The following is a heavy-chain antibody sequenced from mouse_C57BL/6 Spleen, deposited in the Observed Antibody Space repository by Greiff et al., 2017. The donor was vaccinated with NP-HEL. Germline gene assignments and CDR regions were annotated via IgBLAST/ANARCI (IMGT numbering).Heavy chain of an antibody. CDR2: ISSGSSTI. CDR1: GFTFSDYG. D-gene: IGHD2-2*01. V-gene: IGHV5-17*01. Sequence: EVQLVESGGGLVKPGGSLKLSCAASGFTFSDYGMHWVRQAPEKGLEWVAYISSGSSTIYYADTVKGRFTISRDNAKNTLFLQMTSLRSEDTAMYYCARRSTMVTTVYYAMDYWGQGTSVTVSS. CDR3: ARRSTMVTTVYYAMDY. J-gene: IGHJ4*01.